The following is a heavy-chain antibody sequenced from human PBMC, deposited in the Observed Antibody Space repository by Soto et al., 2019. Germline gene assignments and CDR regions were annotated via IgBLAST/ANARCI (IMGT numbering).Heavy chain of an antibody. V-gene: IGHV3-15*01. CDR2: IKSKTDGGTT. J-gene: IGHJ4*02. CDR3: TTDLVVPAAKKKSNNYDY. Sequence: GGSLRLSCAASGFTFSNAWMSWVRQAPGKGLEWVGRIKSKTDGGTTDYAAPVKGRFTISRDDSKNTLYLQMNSLKTEDTAVYYCTTDLVVPAAKKKSNNYDYWGQGTLVTVSS. CDR1: GFTFSNAW. D-gene: IGHD2-2*01.